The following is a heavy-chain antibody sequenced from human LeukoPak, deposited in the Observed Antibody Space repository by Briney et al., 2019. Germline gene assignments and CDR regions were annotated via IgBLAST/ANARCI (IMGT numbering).Heavy chain of an antibody. V-gene: IGHV3-30*18. Sequence: GGSLRLSCAASGFTFSSYGMHWVRQAPGKGLEWVAVISYDGSNKYYADSVKGRFTISRDNSKNTLYLQMNSLRAEDTAVYYCAKLPPTHGYCSSTSCPGDYWGQGTLVTVSS. CDR1: GFTFSSYG. CDR3: AKLPPTHGYCSSTSCPGDY. J-gene: IGHJ4*02. D-gene: IGHD2-2*01. CDR2: ISYDGSNK.